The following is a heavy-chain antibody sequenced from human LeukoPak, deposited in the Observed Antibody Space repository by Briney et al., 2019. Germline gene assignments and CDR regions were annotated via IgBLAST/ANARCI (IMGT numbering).Heavy chain of an antibody. D-gene: IGHD2-2*01. Sequence: SGGSLRLSCAASGFTFSNAWMSWVRQAPWKGLEWVGRIKSKTDGGTTDYAAPVKGRFTISRDDSKNTLYLQMNSLKTEDTAVYYCTTHDPLTGPAADPFNYWGQGTLVTVSS. CDR2: IKSKTDGGTT. J-gene: IGHJ4*02. V-gene: IGHV3-15*01. CDR1: GFTFSNAW. CDR3: TTHDPLTGPAADPFNY.